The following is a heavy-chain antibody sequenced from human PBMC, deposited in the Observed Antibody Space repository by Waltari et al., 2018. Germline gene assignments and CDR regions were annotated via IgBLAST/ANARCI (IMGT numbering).Heavy chain of an antibody. Sequence: QVQLVQSGAEVKKPGASVKVSCKASGYTFTRYGIIWGRQAPGQGLEWMGWINDYNGNTNYAQKLQGRVTMTTDTSTSTAYMELRSLRSDDTAVYYCARVSDFYDSSGYYCAYWGQGTLVTVSS. J-gene: IGHJ4*02. V-gene: IGHV1-18*01. CDR3: ARVSDFYDSSGYYCAY. CDR2: INDYNGNT. CDR1: GYTFTRYG. D-gene: IGHD3-22*01.